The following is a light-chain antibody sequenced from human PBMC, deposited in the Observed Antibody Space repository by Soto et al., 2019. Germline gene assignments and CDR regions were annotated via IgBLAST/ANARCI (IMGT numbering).Light chain of an antibody. CDR1: QSVDSL. CDR2: GAF. Sequence: EIVMTQSPASLSVSPGKRVTLSCRASQSVDSLLAWYQQKPGQAPRLLISGAFFRAAGIPDRFSGSGPGTDFTLTISSLQSEDSAVYYCQQYSKWPPSTFGQGTKVDI. J-gene: IGKJ1*01. V-gene: IGKV3-15*01. CDR3: QQYSKWPPST.